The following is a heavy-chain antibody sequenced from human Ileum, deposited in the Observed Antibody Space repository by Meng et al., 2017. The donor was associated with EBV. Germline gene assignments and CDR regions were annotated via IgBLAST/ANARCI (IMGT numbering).Heavy chain of an antibody. V-gene: IGHV1-18*01. Sequence: QAQLVQSGGEVKKPGXSVKVPCKASGYTFTNYGITWVRQAPGQGLEWVGWISAYNGNTNYAQTLQGRLTMTTDTSTSTAYMELRSLRSDDTAVYYCARVEVGITSGDYWGQGTLVTISS. D-gene: IGHD1-26*01. CDR3: ARVEVGITSGDY. CDR2: ISAYNGNT. CDR1: GYTFTNYG. J-gene: IGHJ4*02.